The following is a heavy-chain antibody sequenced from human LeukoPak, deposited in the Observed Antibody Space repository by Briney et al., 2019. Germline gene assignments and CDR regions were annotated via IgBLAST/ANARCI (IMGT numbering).Heavy chain of an antibody. Sequence: PAETLSLTCTVSGGSSSSYYWSWIRQPPGKGLEWIGYIYASGSTNYTPSLKSRFSISVDTSKNQLSLKMNSVTAADTAVYYCARSGGYSSPFAFGGQGSLVTVSS. V-gene: IGHV4-4*09. D-gene: IGHD3-10*01. CDR3: ARSGGYSSPFAF. J-gene: IGHJ4*02. CDR2: IYASGST. CDR1: GGSSSSYY.